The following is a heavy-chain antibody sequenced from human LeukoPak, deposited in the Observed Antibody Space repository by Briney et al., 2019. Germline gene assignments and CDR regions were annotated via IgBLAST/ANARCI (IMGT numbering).Heavy chain of an antibody. CDR3: ARDGSSSWYYFDY. CDR2: IYYSGST. V-gene: IGHV4-59*01. D-gene: IGHD6-13*01. J-gene: IGHJ4*02. CDR1: GGSISSYY. Sequence: SETLSLTCTVSGGSISSYYWSWIRQPPGKGLERIGYIYYSGSTNYNPSLKSRVTISVDTSKNQFSLKLSSVTAADTAVYYCARDGSSSWYYFDYWGQGTLVTVSS.